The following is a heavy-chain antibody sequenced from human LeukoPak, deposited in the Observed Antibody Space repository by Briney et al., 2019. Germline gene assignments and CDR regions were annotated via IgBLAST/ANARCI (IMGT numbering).Heavy chain of an antibody. CDR2: ISSSSSYI. D-gene: IGHD6-19*01. CDR1: GFTLSDYV. V-gene: IGHV3-21*01. J-gene: IGHJ5*02. Sequence: PGGSLRLSCAASGFTLSDYVMNWVRQAPGEGLEWVSSISSSSSYIYYADSVKGRFAISRDNAKNSLYLQMNSLRAEDTAVYYCVRDPSIAVAGTLNWFDPWGQGTLVTVSS. CDR3: VRDPSIAVAGTLNWFDP.